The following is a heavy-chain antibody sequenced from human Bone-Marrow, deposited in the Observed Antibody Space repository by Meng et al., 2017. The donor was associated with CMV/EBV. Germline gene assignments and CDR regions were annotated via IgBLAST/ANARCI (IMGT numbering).Heavy chain of an antibody. CDR2: IYSGGSST. D-gene: IGHD3-22*01. CDR1: GFTFSSYA. J-gene: IGHJ4*02. CDR3: AREGYYYDSSGYYYEYFDY. V-gene: IGHV3-23*03. Sequence: GGSLRLSCAASGFTFSSYAMSWVRQAPGKGLEWVSVIYSGGSSTYYADSVKGRLTISRDNSKNTLYLQMNSLRAEDTAVYYCAREGYYYDSSGYYYEYFDYWGQGTLVTVSS.